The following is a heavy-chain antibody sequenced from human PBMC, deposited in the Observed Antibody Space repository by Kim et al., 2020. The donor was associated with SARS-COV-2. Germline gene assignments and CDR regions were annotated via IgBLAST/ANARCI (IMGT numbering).Heavy chain of an antibody. D-gene: IGHD2-15*01. V-gene: IGHV4-59*08. CDR1: GGSISSYY. CDR2: IYYSGST. Sequence: SETLSLTCTVSGGSISSYYWSWIRQPPGKGLEWIGYIYYSGSTNYNPSLKSRVTISVDTSKNQFSLKLSSVTAADTAVYYCARHTPDLVVVVAATDNYYGMDVWGQGTTVTVSS. CDR3: ARHTPDLVVVVAATDNYYGMDV. J-gene: IGHJ6*02.